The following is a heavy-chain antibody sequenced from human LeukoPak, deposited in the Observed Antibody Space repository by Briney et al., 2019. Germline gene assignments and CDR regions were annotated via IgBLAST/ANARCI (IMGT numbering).Heavy chain of an antibody. CDR3: ARALDF. J-gene: IGHJ1*01. CDR2: ISSNGGST. D-gene: IGHD3-3*01. CDR1: GFTFSSYA. V-gene: IGHV3-64*01. Sequence: PGGSLRLSCAASGFTFSSYAMHWVRQAPGKGLEYVSAISSNGGSTYYATSVKGRFTISRDNSKNTLYLQMGSLRAEDMAVYYCARALDFRGQGTLVTVSS.